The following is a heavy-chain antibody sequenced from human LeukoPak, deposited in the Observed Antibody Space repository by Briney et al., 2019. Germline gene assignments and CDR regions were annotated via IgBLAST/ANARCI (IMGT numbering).Heavy chain of an antibody. J-gene: IGHJ4*02. D-gene: IGHD2-8*01. V-gene: IGHV3-21*01. Sequence: GGSLRLSCAASGFTFSSYSMNWVRQAPGKGLEWVSSISSSSSYIYYADSVKGRFTISRDNAKNSLYLQMNSLRAEDTAVYYCARVGCTNGVCYHDYWGQGALVTVSS. CDR2: ISSSSSYI. CDR1: GFTFSSYS. CDR3: ARVGCTNGVCYHDY.